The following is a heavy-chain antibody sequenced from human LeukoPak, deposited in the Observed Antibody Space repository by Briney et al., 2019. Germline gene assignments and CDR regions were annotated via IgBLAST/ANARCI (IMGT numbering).Heavy chain of an antibody. D-gene: IGHD3-22*01. Sequence: ASVKVSXKASGYTFTGYYMHWVRQAPGQGLEWMGWINPNSGGTKYAQKFQGRVTMTRDTSISTAYMELSRLRSDDTAVYYCAREYYYDSSGYEYNWFDPWGQGTLVTVSS. CDR3: AREYYYDSSGYEYNWFDP. CDR2: INPNSGGT. J-gene: IGHJ5*02. CDR1: GYTFTGYY. V-gene: IGHV1-2*02.